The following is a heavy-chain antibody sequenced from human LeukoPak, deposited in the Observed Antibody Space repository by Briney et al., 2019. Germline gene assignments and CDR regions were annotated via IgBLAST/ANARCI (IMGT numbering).Heavy chain of an antibody. Sequence: SETLSLTCTVSGGSISSYYWSWIRQPAGKGLEWIGRIYTSGSTNYNPSLKSRVTMSVDTSKNQFSLKLSSVTAADTAVYYCARVPYDFWSGYYYYYYMDVWGKGTTVTVSS. D-gene: IGHD3-3*01. CDR2: IYTSGST. CDR1: GGSISSYY. V-gene: IGHV4-4*07. CDR3: ARVPYDFWSGYYYYYYMDV. J-gene: IGHJ6*03.